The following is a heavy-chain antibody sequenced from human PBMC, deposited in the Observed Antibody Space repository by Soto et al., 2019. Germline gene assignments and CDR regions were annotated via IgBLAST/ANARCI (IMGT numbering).Heavy chain of an antibody. CDR1: GGTFSSYA. CDR2: IIPIFGTA. J-gene: IGHJ6*02. V-gene: IGHV1-69*01. CDR3: AGVAAAEPENYYYYYGMDV. D-gene: IGHD6-13*01. Sequence: QVQLVQSGAEVKKPGSSVKVSCKASGGTFSSYAISWVRQAPGQGLEWMGGIIPIFGTANYAQKFQGRVTITADESTSTAYMELSSLRSEDTAVYYCAGVAAAEPENYYYYYGMDVWGQGTTVTVSS.